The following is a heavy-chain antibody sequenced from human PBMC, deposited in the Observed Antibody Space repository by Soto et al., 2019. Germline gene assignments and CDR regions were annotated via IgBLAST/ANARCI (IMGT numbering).Heavy chain of an antibody. J-gene: IGHJ5*02. CDR1: GGSISSYY. D-gene: IGHD3-22*01. V-gene: IGHV4-59*08. Sequence: ETLSLTCTVSGGSISSYYWSWIRQPPGKGLEWIGYIYYSGSTNYNPSLKSRVTISVDTSKNQFSLKLSSVTAADTAVYYCARGLNYYYDSSGYYLPWGQGTLVTVSS. CDR3: ARGLNYYYDSSGYYLP. CDR2: IYYSGST.